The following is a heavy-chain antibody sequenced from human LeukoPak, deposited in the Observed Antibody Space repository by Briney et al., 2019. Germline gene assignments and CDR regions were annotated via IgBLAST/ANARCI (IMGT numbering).Heavy chain of an antibody. CDR2: IFYSGST. CDR1: GGSISGYY. J-gene: IGHJ4*02. Sequence: SETLSLTCTVSGGSISGYYWRWIRQPPGKGLEWIGYIFYSGSTNYNPSLKSRVTISVDTSKKQFSLKLSSVSAADTAVYYCARLIGVAARFDYWGQGTLVTVSS. D-gene: IGHD6-13*01. CDR3: ARLIGVAARFDY. V-gene: IGHV4-59*01.